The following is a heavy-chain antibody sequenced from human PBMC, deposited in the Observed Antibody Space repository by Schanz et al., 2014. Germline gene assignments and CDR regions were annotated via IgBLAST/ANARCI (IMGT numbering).Heavy chain of an antibody. Sequence: QVQLVESGGGVVQPGRSLRLSCAASGFTFNSYGMHWVRQAPGKGLEWVSVIYSGGSTYYADSVKGRFTISRDNSKNTLYLQMNSLRAEDTAVYYCARGYSSSMDVWGQGTTVTVSS. CDR3: ARGYSSSMDV. CDR2: IYSGGST. CDR1: GFTFNSYG. J-gene: IGHJ6*02. D-gene: IGHD6-6*01. V-gene: IGHV3-NL1*01.